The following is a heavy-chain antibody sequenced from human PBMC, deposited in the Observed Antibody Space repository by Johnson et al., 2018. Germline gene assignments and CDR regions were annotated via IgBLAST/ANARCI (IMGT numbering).Heavy chain of an antibody. Sequence: VQLQESGGGLVQXGGSLRLXCAASGLIFSNFAMSWVRQAPGKGLEWVSRISDGGSSTDYADSVRGRFTIPRDNSKNTLYLQMNSLRAEDTAVYYCAKSGYNYGNPNFWNAFDVWGQGTMVIASS. CDR3: AKSGYNYGNPNFWNAFDV. V-gene: IGHV3-23*01. D-gene: IGHD5-18*01. J-gene: IGHJ3*01. CDR2: ISDGGSST. CDR1: GLIFSNFA.